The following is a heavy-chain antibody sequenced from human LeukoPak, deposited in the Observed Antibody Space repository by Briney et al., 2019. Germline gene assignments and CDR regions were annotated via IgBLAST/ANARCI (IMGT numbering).Heavy chain of an antibody. CDR2: ISYDGSNK. D-gene: IGHD3-22*01. J-gene: IGHJ4*02. CDR3: AKVEDYDSSGYLSIDY. V-gene: IGHV3-30*18. Sequence: PGGSLRLSCAASGFTVSSNYMSWVRQAPGKGLEWVAVISYDGSNKYYADSVKGRFTISRDNSKNTLYLQMNSLRAEDTAVYYCAKVEDYDSSGYLSIDYWGQGTLVTVSS. CDR1: GFTVSSNY.